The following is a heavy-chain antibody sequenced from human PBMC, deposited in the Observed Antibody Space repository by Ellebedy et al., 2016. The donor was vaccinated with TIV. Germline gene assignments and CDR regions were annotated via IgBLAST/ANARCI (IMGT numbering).Heavy chain of an antibody. J-gene: IGHJ5*02. D-gene: IGHD3-10*01. V-gene: IGHV4-61*05. CDR2: IYYSGST. CDR3: ARTTSYGSGIIDP. CDR1: GGSISSSLYY. Sequence: MPSETLSLTCTVSGGSISSSLYYWGWIRQPPGKGLEWIGYIYYSGSTNYNPSLKSRVTISVDTSKNQFSLKLSSVTAADTAVYYCARTTSYGSGIIDPWGQGTLVTVSS.